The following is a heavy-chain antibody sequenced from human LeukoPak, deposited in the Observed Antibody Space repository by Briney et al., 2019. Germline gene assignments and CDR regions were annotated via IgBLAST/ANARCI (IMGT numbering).Heavy chain of an antibody. CDR1: GLYFSDSP. D-gene: IGHD2-21*01. CDR3: ESSITKAGGS. J-gene: IGHJ5*02. V-gene: IGHV3-73*01. Sequence: GGSLRLSCAASGLYFSDSPIHWVRQASGKGLEWVGRIRSKDQNSATAYAESVKGRFTISRDDSKNMAYLQMNSLRIEDTAVYYCESSITKAGGSWGQGTLVTVSS. CDR2: IRSKDQNSAT.